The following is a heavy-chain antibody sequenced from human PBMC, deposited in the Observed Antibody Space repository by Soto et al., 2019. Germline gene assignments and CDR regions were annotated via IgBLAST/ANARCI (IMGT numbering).Heavy chain of an antibody. CDR3: ARAILWFGEFSYYYYGMDV. CDR1: GFTFSSYS. V-gene: IGHV3-33*08. CDR2: IWYDGSNK. Sequence: PGGSLRLSCAASGFTFSSYSMNWVRQAPGKGLEWVAVIWYDGSNKYYADSVKGRFTISRDNSKNTLYLQMNSLRAEDTAVYYCARAILWFGEFSYYYYGMDVWGQGTTVTVSS. D-gene: IGHD3-10*01. J-gene: IGHJ6*02.